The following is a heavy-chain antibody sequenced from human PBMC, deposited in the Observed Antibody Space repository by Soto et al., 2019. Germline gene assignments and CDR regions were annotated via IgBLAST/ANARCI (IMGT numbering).Heavy chain of an antibody. D-gene: IGHD2-21*01. CDR1: GFSFSADGVG. CDR3: AHAYGGTSWPNDAFDV. Sequence: QFTLKESGPTLVKPTQTLTLTCIFSGFSFSADGVGVGWIRQPPGKALEWLALIFWDDDARYSPSLKSRLTITKDTSKNQVVLTMTNMDPVDTATYYCAHAYGGTSWPNDAFDVWGPGTVVTVSS. J-gene: IGHJ3*01. V-gene: IGHV2-5*02. CDR2: IFWDDDA.